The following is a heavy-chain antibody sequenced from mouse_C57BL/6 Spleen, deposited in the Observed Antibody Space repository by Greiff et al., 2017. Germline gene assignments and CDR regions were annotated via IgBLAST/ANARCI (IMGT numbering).Heavy chain of an antibody. Sequence: QVQLQQPGAELVKPGASVKMSCTASGYTFTSYWITWVKQRPGQGLEWIGDIYPGSGSTNYNEKFKSKATLTVDTSSSTAYMQLSSLTSENSAVYYGARLGYCGSSDVYAMDYWGQGTSVTVSS. CDR2: IYPGSGST. CDR3: ARLGYCGSSDVYAMDY. V-gene: IGHV1-55*01. D-gene: IGHD1-1*01. J-gene: IGHJ4*01. CDR1: GYTFTSYW.